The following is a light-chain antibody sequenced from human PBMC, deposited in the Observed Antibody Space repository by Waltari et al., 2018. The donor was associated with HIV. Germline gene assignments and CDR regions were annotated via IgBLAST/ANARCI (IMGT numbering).Light chain of an antibody. J-gene: IGKJ5*01. Sequence: DVVMTQSPASLAVPLGARDNITTKSSQSVFYSPRNKQCLPWFQQKPVQPPKLLIYWASTRESGVPDRFSGSGSGTDFTLTISSLQAEDVAIYYCQQYISAPLTFGQGTRLEIK. CDR3: QQYISAPLT. V-gene: IGKV4-1*01. CDR1: QSVFYSPRNKQC. CDR2: WAS.